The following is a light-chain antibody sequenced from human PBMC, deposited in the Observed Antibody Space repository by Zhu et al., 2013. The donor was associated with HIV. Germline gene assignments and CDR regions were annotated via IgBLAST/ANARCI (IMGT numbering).Light chain of an antibody. J-gene: IGLJ3*02. CDR2: TNN. Sequence: QSLLTQPPSASGSPGQRVTISCSGSTSNIGSNAVHWYLQVPGTAPKLLMYTNNQRPSGVPDRFSGSKSGTSASLVISGLQSEDEADYYCAAWDDSLDGHWVFGGGTKLTVL. CDR1: TSNIGSNA. CDR3: AAWDDSLDGHWV. V-gene: IGLV1-44*01.